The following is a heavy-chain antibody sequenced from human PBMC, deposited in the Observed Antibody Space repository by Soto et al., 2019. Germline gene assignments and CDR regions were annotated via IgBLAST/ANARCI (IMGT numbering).Heavy chain of an antibody. CDR3: AIFGPVTRRYYYYGMDV. CDR1: GFTFSSYA. Sequence: PGGSLRLSCAASGFTFSSYAMSWVRQAPGKGLEWVSAISGSGGSTYYADSVKGRFTISRDNSKNTLYLQMNSLRAEDTAVYYCAIFGPVTRRYYYYGMDVWGHGTTATVSS. J-gene: IGHJ6*02. V-gene: IGHV3-23*01. D-gene: IGHD4-4*01. CDR2: ISGSGGST.